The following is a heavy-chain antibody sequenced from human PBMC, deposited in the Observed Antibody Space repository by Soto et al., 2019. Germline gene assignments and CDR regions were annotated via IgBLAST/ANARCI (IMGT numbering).Heavy chain of an antibody. CDR3: ARVRYYYDSSGLFDY. CDR1: GFTFSSYG. Sequence: GGSLRLSCAASGFTFSSYGMHWVRQAPGKGLEWVAVIWYDGSNKYYADSVKGRFTISRDNSKNTLYLQMNSLRAEDTAVYYCARVRYYYDSSGLFDYWGQGTLVTV. D-gene: IGHD3-22*01. CDR2: IWYDGSNK. V-gene: IGHV3-33*01. J-gene: IGHJ4*02.